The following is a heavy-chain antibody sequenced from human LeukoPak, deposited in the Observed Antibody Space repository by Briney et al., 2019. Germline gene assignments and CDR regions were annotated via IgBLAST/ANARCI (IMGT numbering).Heavy chain of an antibody. CDR2: IIPIFGTA. Sequence: SVKVSCKASGGTFSSYAISWVRQAPGQGLEWMGGIIPIFGTANYAQKFQGRVTITADESTRTDYMELSSLSSEDTAVYYCARSYYDCNCYYFFDYWGQGTLVTVSS. D-gene: IGHD3-22*01. CDR3: ARSYYDCNCYYFFDY. CDR1: GGTFSSYA. J-gene: IGHJ4*02. V-gene: IGHV1-69*13.